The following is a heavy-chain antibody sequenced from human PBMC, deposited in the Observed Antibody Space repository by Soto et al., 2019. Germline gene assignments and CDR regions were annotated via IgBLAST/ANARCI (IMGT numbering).Heavy chain of an antibody. CDR2: ISYDGSNQ. CDR3: AKDQASGQGSFDS. CDR1: GFNFNSYG. J-gene: IGHJ4*02. Sequence: GGPLRLSCEAPGFNFNSYGMHWVRQAPDKGLEWVALISYDGSNQYYADSVKGRFTISRDNSKNTLFLQMNSLRADDTAVYYCAKDQASGQGSFDSWGQGTLVTVSS. V-gene: IGHV3-30*18.